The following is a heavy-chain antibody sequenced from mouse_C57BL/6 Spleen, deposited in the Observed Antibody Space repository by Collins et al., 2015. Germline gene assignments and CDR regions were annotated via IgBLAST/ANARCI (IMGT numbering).Heavy chain of an antibody. CDR2: IYPGSGST. J-gene: IGHJ4*01. CDR1: GYTFTSYW. Sequence: QVQLQQPGAELVKPGASVKMSCKASGYTFTSYWITWVKQRPGQGLEWIGDIYPGSGSTNYNEKFKSKATLTVDTSSSTAYMQLSSLTSEDSAVYYCARLLLRPHYAMDYWGQGTSVTVSS. D-gene: IGHD1-1*01. CDR3: ARLLLRPHYAMDY. V-gene: IGHV1-55*01.